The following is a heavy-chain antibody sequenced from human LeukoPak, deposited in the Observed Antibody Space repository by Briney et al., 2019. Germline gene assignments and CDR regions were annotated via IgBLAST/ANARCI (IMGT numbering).Heavy chain of an antibody. Sequence: SETLSLTCTASGGSINSNSYFWGWIRQTPGKGLEWIGNIYNTGTTSYNPSLKTRITISVDTSKVHFSLSLRSVTAADTAVYFCARSRIAAAGTEYFHHWGRGTLVSISS. CDR1: GGSINSNSYF. J-gene: IGHJ1*01. CDR3: ARSRIAAAGTEYFHH. CDR2: IYNTGTT. D-gene: IGHD6-13*01. V-gene: IGHV4-39*02.